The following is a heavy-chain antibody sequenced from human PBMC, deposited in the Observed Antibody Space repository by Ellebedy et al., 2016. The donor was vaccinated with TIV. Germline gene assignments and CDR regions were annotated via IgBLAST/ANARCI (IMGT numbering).Heavy chain of an antibody. CDR3: AREWDQGYQLPQGWFDP. CDR2: ISAYNGNT. D-gene: IGHD2-2*01. Sequence: ASVKVSXXASGYTFTSYGISWVRQAPGQGLEWMGWISAYNGNTNYAQKLQGRVTMTTDTSTSTAYMELRSLRSDDTAVYYCAREWDQGYQLPQGWFDPWGQGTLVTVSS. V-gene: IGHV1-18*01. J-gene: IGHJ5*02. CDR1: GYTFTSYG.